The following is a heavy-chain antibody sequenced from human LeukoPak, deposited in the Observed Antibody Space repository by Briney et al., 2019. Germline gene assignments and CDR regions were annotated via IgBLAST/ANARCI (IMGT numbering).Heavy chain of an antibody. CDR3: ARDHYADYFRWFDP. V-gene: IGHV1-18*04. CDR2: ISPYNGYT. J-gene: IGHJ5*02. CDR1: GYRFTSDG. D-gene: IGHD4-17*01. Sequence: GASVKVSCKASGYRFTSDGITWVRQAPGQGLEWMGWISPYNGYTKYAENLQGRVTMTADTSTSTAFLELRYLRFDDTAVYYCARDHYADYFRWFDPWGQETLVTVSS.